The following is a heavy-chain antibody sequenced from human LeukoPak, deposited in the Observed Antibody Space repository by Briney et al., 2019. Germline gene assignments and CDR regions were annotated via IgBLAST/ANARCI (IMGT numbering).Heavy chain of an antibody. Sequence: GGSLRLSCAASGFTFSSYSMNWVRQAPGKGLEWVSSISSSSSYIYYADSVKGRFTISRDNAKNSLYLQMNSLRAEDTAVYYCARNYYGSGSHLDAFDIWGQGTMVTVSS. CDR3: ARNYYGSGSHLDAFDI. V-gene: IGHV3-21*01. CDR1: GFTFSSYS. CDR2: ISSSSSYI. J-gene: IGHJ3*02. D-gene: IGHD3-10*01.